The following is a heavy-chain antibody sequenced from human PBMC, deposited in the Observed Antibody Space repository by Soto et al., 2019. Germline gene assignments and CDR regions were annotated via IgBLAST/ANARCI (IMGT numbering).Heavy chain of an antibody. CDR1: GFTFSSYA. CDR2: ISGSGGST. Sequence: LRLSCAASGFTFSSYAMSWVRQAPGKGLEWVSAISGSGGSTYYADSVKGRFTISRDNSKNTLYLQMNSLRAEDTAVYYCAKDLDSSGYYAYWGQGTLVTVSS. V-gene: IGHV3-23*01. D-gene: IGHD3-3*01. J-gene: IGHJ4*02. CDR3: AKDLDSSGYYAY.